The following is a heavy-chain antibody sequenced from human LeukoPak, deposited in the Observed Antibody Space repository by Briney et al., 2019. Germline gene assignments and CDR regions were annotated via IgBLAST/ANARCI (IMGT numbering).Heavy chain of an antibody. CDR2: IYPGDSDT. Sequence: GESLKISCKGSGYSFTSYWIGWVRQMPGKGLEWMGIIYPGDSDTRYSPSFQGQVTISADKSISTAYLQWSSLKASDTAMYYCARLMGSYYYDSSGYYYFDYWGHGTLVTVSS. V-gene: IGHV5-51*01. CDR3: ARLMGSYYYDSSGYYYFDY. J-gene: IGHJ4*01. CDR1: GYSFTSYW. D-gene: IGHD3-22*01.